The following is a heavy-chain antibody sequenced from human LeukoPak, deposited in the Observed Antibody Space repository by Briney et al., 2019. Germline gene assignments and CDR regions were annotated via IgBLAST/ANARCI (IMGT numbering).Heavy chain of an antibody. V-gene: IGHV3-21*01. Sequence: GGSLRLSCAASGFTFSDNYMSWVRQAPGKGLEWVSSISSSSSYIYYADSVKGRFTISRDNAKNSLYLQMNSLRAEDTAVYYCARKPTEYCSGGSCLGGWGQGTLVTVSS. CDR1: GFTFSDNY. CDR3: ARKPTEYCSGGSCLGG. CDR2: ISSSSSYI. D-gene: IGHD2-15*01. J-gene: IGHJ4*02.